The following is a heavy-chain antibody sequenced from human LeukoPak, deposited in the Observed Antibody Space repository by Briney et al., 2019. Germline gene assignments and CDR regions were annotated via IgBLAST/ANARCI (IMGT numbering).Heavy chain of an antibody. CDR2: IYYSGSI. Sequence: PSETLSLTCTVSGASISSYYWSWIRQPPGKGLEWIGDIYYSGSIKSNPSLKSRVTMSVDTSKNQFSLKLSSVTAADTAIYYCARENPSGYYNRPIDYWGQGTLVTVSS. V-gene: IGHV4-59*01. CDR3: ARENPSGYYNRPIDY. CDR1: GASISSYY. J-gene: IGHJ4*02. D-gene: IGHD3-22*01.